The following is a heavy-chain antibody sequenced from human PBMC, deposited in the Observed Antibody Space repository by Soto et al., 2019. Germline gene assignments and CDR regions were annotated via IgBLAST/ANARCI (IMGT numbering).Heavy chain of an antibody. D-gene: IGHD5-12*01. CDR2: SSPYSGNT. Sequence: QVQLVQSGDEVRKPGSSVKVSCKASGYIFVNYGIAWVRQAPGQGLEWMGWSSPYSGNTHYASKVQGRLTMTTDTSTSTAYMDLGSLTSDDTAVYYCAMVDNYATPTPQDVWGQGTTVTVSS. V-gene: IGHV1-18*01. J-gene: IGHJ6*02. CDR3: AMVDNYATPTPQDV. CDR1: GYIFVNYG.